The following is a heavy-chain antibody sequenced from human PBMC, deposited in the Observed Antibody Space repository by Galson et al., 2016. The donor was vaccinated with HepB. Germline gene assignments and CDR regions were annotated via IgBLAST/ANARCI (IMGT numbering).Heavy chain of an antibody. CDR1: GYAFTSYH. CDR2: INPSGGSA. Sequence: SVKVSCKASGYAFTSYHMHWVRQAPGQGLEWMGIINPSGGSATYAQKFQGRVTMTRDTSTSTVYMELSSLRSEDTAVYYCAAYGASIAATGTGDWYSMDVWGQGTTVTVSS. J-gene: IGHJ6*02. D-gene: IGHD6-13*01. CDR3: AAYGASIAATGTGDWYSMDV. V-gene: IGHV1-46*01.